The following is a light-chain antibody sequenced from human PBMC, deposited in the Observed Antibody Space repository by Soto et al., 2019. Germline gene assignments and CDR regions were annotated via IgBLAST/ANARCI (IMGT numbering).Light chain of an antibody. Sequence: EIVLTQSPATLSLSPGERATLSCRASQSVSSYLAWYQQKPGQAPRLLIYDASNRATGIPARFSGSGSGTDFTLTISSLEPEDFAVYYCLQRSNWPGFTFGPGTKVDIK. CDR2: DAS. J-gene: IGKJ3*01. CDR1: QSVSSY. CDR3: LQRSNWPGFT. V-gene: IGKV3-11*01.